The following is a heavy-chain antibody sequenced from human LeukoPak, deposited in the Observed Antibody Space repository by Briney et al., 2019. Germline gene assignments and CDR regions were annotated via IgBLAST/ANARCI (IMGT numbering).Heavy chain of an antibody. CDR3: ARPSYGDYGQDYYYYGMDV. CDR2: ISSSSSYI. CDR1: GFTFSSYS. V-gene: IGHV3-21*01. D-gene: IGHD4-17*01. J-gene: IGHJ6*02. Sequence: GGSLRLSCAASGFTFSSYSMNWVRQAPGKGLGWISSISSSSSYIYYADSVKGRFTISRDNAKNSLYLQMNSLRAEDTAVYYCARPSYGDYGQDYYYYGMDVWGQGTTVTVS.